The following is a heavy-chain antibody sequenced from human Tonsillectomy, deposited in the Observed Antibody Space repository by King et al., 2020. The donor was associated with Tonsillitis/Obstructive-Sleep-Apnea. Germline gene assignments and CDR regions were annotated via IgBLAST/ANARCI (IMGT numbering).Heavy chain of an antibody. V-gene: IGHV1-69*12. CDR1: GGTFSSYA. CDR2: IIPIFGTA. D-gene: IGHD2-2*01. CDR3: ARGAPIVVVPAAISYYYMDV. Sequence: QLVQSGAEVKKPGSSVKVSCKASGGTFSSYAISWVRQAPGPGLEWMGGIIPIFGTANYAQKFQGRVTITADESTSTAYMELSSLRSEDTAVYYCARGAPIVVVPAAISYYYMDVWGKGTTVTVSS. J-gene: IGHJ6*03.